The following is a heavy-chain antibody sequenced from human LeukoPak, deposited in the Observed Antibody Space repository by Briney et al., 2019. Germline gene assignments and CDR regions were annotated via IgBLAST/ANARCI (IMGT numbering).Heavy chain of an antibody. CDR3: ARGGIRQQLID. Sequence: KPSETLSLTCAVSGGSINDYYWTWIRQPPGKGLEWIGSIYYSGSTNYNPSLKSPVIISLDRSNNHFSLTLDSVTAADTAVYYCARGGIRQQLIDWGQGTLVTVSS. D-gene: IGHD6-13*01. J-gene: IGHJ4*02. CDR2: IYYSGST. CDR1: GGSINDYY. V-gene: IGHV4-59*01.